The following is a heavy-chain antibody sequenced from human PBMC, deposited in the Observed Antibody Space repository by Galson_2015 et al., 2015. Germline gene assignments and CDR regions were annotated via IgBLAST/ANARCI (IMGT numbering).Heavy chain of an antibody. V-gene: IGHV3-7*05. CDR3: IRQLVSSSYGMDV. CDR2: IKQDGSEK. J-gene: IGHJ6*02. Sequence: SLRVSCAASGFTFSSYWMSWVRQAPGKGVEWVANIKQDGSEKYYVDSVKGRFTISRDNAKNLLYLQINSLRAEDKGVYYCIRQLVSSSYGMDVWGQGTTVTVSS. CDR1: GFTFSSYW. D-gene: IGHD6-13*01.